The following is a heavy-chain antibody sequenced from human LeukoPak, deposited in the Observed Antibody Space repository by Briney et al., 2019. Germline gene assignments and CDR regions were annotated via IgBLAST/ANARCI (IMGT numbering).Heavy chain of an antibody. CDR2: INSDGSST. CDR3: AREAVAGYWYFDL. CDR1: GFIFSGYC. V-gene: IGHV3-74*01. Sequence: QPGGSLRLSCAASGFIFSGYCMHWVRQAPGKGLVWVSRINSDGSSTSYADSVKGRFTISRDNAKNTLDLQTNSLRAEDTAVYYCAREAVAGYWYFDLWGRGTLVTVSS. D-gene: IGHD6-19*01. J-gene: IGHJ2*01.